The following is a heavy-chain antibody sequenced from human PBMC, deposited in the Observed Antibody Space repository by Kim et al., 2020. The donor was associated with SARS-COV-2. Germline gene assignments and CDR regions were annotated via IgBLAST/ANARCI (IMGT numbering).Heavy chain of an antibody. V-gene: IGHV4-31*03. CDR3: ARAHRTIFGVVEYMDV. CDR2: IYYSGST. Sequence: SETLSLTCTVSGGSISSGGYYWSWIRQHPGKGLEWIGYIYYSGSTYYNPSLKSRVTISVDTSKNQFFLKLSSVTAADTAMYYCARAHRTIFGVVEYMDVWGQGTTVTVSS. CDR1: GGSISSGGYY. J-gene: IGHJ6*02. D-gene: IGHD3-3*01.